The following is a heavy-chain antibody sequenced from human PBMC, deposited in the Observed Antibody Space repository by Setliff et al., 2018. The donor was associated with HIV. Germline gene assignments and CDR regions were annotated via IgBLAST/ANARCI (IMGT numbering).Heavy chain of an antibody. CDR1: GFIFEDFT. J-gene: IGHJ4*02. V-gene: IGHV3-43*01. CDR3: AKAGSNYFDY. Sequence: GGSLRLSCAASGFIFEDFTMNWVRQVPGKGLEWVALISWDGSSAYYADSVKGRFTISRDNSKNSLFLQMHSLKTEDTALYYCAKAGSNYFDYWGQRTLVTVSS. D-gene: IGHD3-10*01. CDR2: ISWDGSSA.